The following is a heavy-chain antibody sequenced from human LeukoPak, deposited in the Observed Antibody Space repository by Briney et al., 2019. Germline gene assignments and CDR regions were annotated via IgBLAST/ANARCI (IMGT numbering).Heavy chain of an antibody. CDR3: AKDIAGAFLEWTFDY. CDR1: GFSFSSYW. CDR2: IKQDGSDK. D-gene: IGHD3-3*01. Sequence: GGSLRLSCATSGFSFSSYWMSWVRQAPGKGLEWVANIKQDGSDKNYVDSVKGRFTISRDNAKNSLYLQMNSLRAEDTAVYYCAKDIAGAFLEWTFDYWGQGTLVTVSS. J-gene: IGHJ4*02. V-gene: IGHV3-7*01.